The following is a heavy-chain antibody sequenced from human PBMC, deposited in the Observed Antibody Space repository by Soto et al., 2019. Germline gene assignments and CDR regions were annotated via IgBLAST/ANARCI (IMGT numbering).Heavy chain of an antibody. J-gene: IGHJ4*02. Sequence: PGESLKISCKGSGYSFTSYWITWVRQMPGKGLEWMGRFDASDSYTNYSPSFRGHVTISSDRSTNTAYLQRSSLKASDTARYYCARGVKMATPHKYYFDYWGQGTLVTVSS. V-gene: IGHV5-10-1*01. CDR1: GYSFTSYW. D-gene: IGHD5-12*01. CDR3: ARGVKMATPHKYYFDY. CDR2: FDASDSYT.